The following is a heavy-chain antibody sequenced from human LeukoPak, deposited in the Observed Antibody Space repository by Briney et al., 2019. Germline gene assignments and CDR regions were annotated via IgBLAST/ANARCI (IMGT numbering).Heavy chain of an antibody. CDR3: AKVAAAAGSDY. Sequence: GGSLRLSCAASGFTFSSHAMTWVRQAAGKGLEWVSTISGSGYSTYYADSVKGRFTISRDNSKNTLYLQMNSLRAEDTAIYYCAKVAAAAGSDYWGQGTLVTVSS. V-gene: IGHV3-23*01. CDR2: ISGSGYST. CDR1: GFTFSSHA. D-gene: IGHD6-13*01. J-gene: IGHJ4*02.